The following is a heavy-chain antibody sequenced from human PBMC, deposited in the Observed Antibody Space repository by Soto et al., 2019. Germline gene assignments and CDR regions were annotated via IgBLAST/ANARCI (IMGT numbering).Heavy chain of an antibody. J-gene: IGHJ4*02. CDR1: GFTFSSYG. D-gene: IGHD3-22*01. V-gene: IGHV3-33*01. CDR3: ARTCDSNGYANEFDS. CDR2: IWYDGSNK. Sequence: LILSCAASGFTFSSYGMHWVRQAPGKGLEWVAVIWYDGSNKYYADSVKGRFTMSADTSKNQFSLKLTSVTGADTAVYYCARTCDSNGYANEFDSWGQGILVTVSS.